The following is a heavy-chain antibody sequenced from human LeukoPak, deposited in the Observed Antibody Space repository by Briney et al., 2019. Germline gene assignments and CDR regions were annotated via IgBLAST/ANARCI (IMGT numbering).Heavy chain of an antibody. Sequence: ASVKVSCKASGATFNDYALNWVRQAPGQGLEWMGWINPTSGDTNYAQNFQGRVTLTWDTSISTAYMELSRLTSDDTAIFYCARVAIMVRGVNLFHQWGQGTLVTVSS. V-gene: IGHV1-2*02. J-gene: IGHJ1*01. CDR1: GATFNDYA. CDR2: INPTSGDT. CDR3: ARVAIMVRGVNLFHQ. D-gene: IGHD3-10*01.